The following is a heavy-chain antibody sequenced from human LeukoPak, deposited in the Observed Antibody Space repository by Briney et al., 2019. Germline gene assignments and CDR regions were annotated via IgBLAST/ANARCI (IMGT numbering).Heavy chain of an antibody. J-gene: IGHJ4*02. Sequence: SETLSLTCTVSGGSISSGSYYWSWIRQPAGKGLEWIGRIYTSGSTNYNPSLKSRLTISLETSKNQFSLKLNSVTAADTAVYYCARQDPTSTWFYDYWGQGTLVTVSS. CDR3: ARQDPTSTWFYDY. CDR2: IYTSGST. D-gene: IGHD6-13*01. CDR1: GGSISSGSYY. V-gene: IGHV4-61*02.